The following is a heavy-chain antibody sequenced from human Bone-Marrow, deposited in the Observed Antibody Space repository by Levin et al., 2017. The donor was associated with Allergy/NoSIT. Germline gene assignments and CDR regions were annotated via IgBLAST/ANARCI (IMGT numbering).Heavy chain of an antibody. Sequence: SETLSLTCTVSGGSISSHGYYWSWIRQHPVTGLEWIAYIYFTGSAYYNPSLKSRATISLDTSKNHFSLNLRSVTAADTAVYFYAKDKYYDNTGYDAFDVWGQGTMVTVSS. J-gene: IGHJ3*01. CDR3: AKDKYYDNTGYDAFDV. V-gene: IGHV4-31*03. CDR2: IYFTGSA. CDR1: GGSISSHGYY. D-gene: IGHD3-22*01.